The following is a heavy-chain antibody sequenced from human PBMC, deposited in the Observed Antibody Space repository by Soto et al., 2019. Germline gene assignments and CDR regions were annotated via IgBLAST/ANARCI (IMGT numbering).Heavy chain of an antibody. D-gene: IGHD2-2*01. J-gene: IGHJ6*02. V-gene: IGHV3-30*18. CDR3: AKGGIVVVPATPWDYYYGMDV. CDR2: ISYDGSNK. CDR1: GFTFSSYG. Sequence: GGSLRLSCAASGFTFSSYGMHWVRQAPGKGLEWVAVISYDGSNKYYADSVKGRFTISRDNSKNTLYLQMNSLRAEDTAVYYCAKGGIVVVPATPWDYYYGMDVWGQGTTVTVSS.